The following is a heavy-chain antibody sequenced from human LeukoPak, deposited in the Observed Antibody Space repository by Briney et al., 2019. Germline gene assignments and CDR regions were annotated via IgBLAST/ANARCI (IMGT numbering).Heavy chain of an antibody. CDR3: ARGGYYDSSGYLDAFDI. CDR2: IIPILGIA. CDR1: GGTFSSYT. V-gene: IGHV1-69*02. J-gene: IGHJ3*02. Sequence: SVKVSCKASGGTFSSYTISWVRQAPGQGLEWMGRIIPILGIANYAQKFQGRVMITADKSTSTAYMELSSLRSEDTAVYYCARGGYYDSSGYLDAFDIWGQGTMVTVSS. D-gene: IGHD3-22*01.